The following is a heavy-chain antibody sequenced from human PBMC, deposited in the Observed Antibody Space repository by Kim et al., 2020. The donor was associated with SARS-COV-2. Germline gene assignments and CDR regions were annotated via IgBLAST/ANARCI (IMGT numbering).Heavy chain of an antibody. V-gene: IGHV3-7*01. CDR1: GFTFSSYW. CDR3: APYYGSGSYAWGGWFDP. CDR2: IKQDGSEK. D-gene: IGHD3-10*01. Sequence: GGSLRLSCAASGFTFSSYWMSWVRQAPGKGLEWVANIKQDGSEKYYVDSVKGRFTISRDNAKNSLYLQMNSLRAEDTAVYYCAPYYGSGSYAWGGWFDPWGQGTLVTVSS. J-gene: IGHJ5*02.